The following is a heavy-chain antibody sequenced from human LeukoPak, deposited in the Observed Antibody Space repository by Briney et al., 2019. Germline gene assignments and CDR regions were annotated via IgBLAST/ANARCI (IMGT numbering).Heavy chain of an antibody. J-gene: IGHJ5*02. Sequence: SETLSLTCTVSGGSISSYYWSWIRQPPGEGLEWIGYIYYSGSTNYNPSLKSRVTISVDTSKNQFSLKLSSVTAADTAVYYCAAYSGYELDWFDPWGQGTLVTVSS. CDR3: AAYSGYELDWFDP. D-gene: IGHD5-12*01. V-gene: IGHV4-59*01. CDR1: GGSISSYY. CDR2: IYYSGST.